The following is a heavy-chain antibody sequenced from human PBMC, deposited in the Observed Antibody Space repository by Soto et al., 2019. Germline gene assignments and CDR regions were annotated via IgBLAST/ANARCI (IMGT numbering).Heavy chain of an antibody. CDR1: GGTFSSYA. V-gene: IGHV1-69*13. CDR2: IIPIFGTA. CDR3: AFTSRFWSGYLPTLYGMDV. D-gene: IGHD3-3*01. Sequence: SVKVSCKASGGTFSSYAISWVRQAPGQGLEWMGGIIPIFGTANYAQKFQGRVTITADESTSTAYMELSSLRSEDTAVYYCAFTSRFWSGYLPTLYGMDVWGQGTTVTVSS. J-gene: IGHJ6*02.